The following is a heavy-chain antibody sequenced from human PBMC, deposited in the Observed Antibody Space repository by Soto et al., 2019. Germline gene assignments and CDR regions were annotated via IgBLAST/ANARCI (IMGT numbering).Heavy chain of an antibody. J-gene: IGHJ3*02. CDR3: ARLKESYDSSGYYGRAFDI. Sequence: GGSLRLSCAASGFTFSSYGMHWVRQAPGKGLEWVAVIWYDGSNKYYADSVKGRFTISRDNSKNTLYLQMNSLRAEDTAVYYCARLKESYDSSGYYGRAFDIWGQGTMVTVSS. CDR2: IWYDGSNK. V-gene: IGHV3-33*01. D-gene: IGHD3-22*01. CDR1: GFTFSSYG.